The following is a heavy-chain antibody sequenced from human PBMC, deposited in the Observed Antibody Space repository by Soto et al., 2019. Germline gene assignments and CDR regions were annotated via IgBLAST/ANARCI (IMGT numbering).Heavy chain of an antibody. D-gene: IGHD3-16*01. CDR2: INHSGST. Sequence: QVQLQQWGAGLLKPSETLSLTCAVYGGSFSGYYWSWIRQPPGKGLEWIGEINHSGSTNYKPSLKSRVTISVDTSKNQFSLKLSSVTAADTAVYYCARGDWLIPVNWFDPWGQGTLVTVSS. V-gene: IGHV4-34*01. CDR3: ARGDWLIPVNWFDP. CDR1: GGSFSGYY. J-gene: IGHJ5*02.